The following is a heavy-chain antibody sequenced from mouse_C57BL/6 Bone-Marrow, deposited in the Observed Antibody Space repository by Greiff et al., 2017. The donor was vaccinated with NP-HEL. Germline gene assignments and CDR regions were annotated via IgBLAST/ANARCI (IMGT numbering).Heavy chain of an antibody. V-gene: IGHV5-17*01. CDR2: ISSGSSTI. CDR3: ARLLLYAMDY. Sequence: EVKLMESGGGLVKPGGSLKLSCAASGFTFSDYGMHWVRQAPEKGLEWVAYISSGSSTIYYADTVKGRFTISRDNAKNTLFLQMTSLRSEDTAMYYCARLLLYAMDYWGQGTSVTVSS. CDR1: GFTFSDYG. J-gene: IGHJ4*01.